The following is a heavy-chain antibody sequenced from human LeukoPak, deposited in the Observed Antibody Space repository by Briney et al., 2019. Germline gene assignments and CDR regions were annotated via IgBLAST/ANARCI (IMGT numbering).Heavy chain of an antibody. CDR3: ARGPSGYDFRSYFDY. CDR2: IYTSGST. J-gene: IGHJ4*02. V-gene: IGHV4-59*10. Sequence: SETLSLTCAVYGGSFSGYYWSWIRQPAGKGLEWIGRIYTSGSTNYNPSLKSRVTISLDTSKNQFSLNLSSVTASDTAVYYCARGPSGYDFRSYFDYWGQGALVTVS. CDR1: GGSFSGYY. D-gene: IGHD5-12*01.